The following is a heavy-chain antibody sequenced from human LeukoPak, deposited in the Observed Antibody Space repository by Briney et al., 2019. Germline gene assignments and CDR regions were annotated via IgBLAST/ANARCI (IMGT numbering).Heavy chain of an antibody. J-gene: IGHJ4*02. V-gene: IGHV4-4*02. CDR1: GGSISSSNW. D-gene: IGHD6-19*01. CDR2: IYHSGST. CDR3: ARASFYSSGCYFDY. Sequence: PSGTLSLTCAVSGGSISSSNWWSWVRQPPGKGLEWIGEIYHSGSTNYNPSLKSRVTISIDKSKDQFSLELRSVTAADTAVYYCARASFYSSGCYFDYWGQGTLVTVSS.